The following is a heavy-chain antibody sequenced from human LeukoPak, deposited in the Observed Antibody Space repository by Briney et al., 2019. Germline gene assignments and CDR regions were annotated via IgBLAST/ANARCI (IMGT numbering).Heavy chain of an antibody. Sequence: AASVKVSCKASGYTFTGYYMHWVRQAPGQGLEWMGWINPNSGGTNYAQKFQGRVTMTRDTSISTAYMELSRLRSDDTAVYYCAREANGIAVAGTPNFDYWGQGTLVTVSS. CDR1: GYTFTGYY. J-gene: IGHJ4*02. V-gene: IGHV1-2*02. CDR2: INPNSGGT. D-gene: IGHD6-19*01. CDR3: AREANGIAVAGTPNFDY.